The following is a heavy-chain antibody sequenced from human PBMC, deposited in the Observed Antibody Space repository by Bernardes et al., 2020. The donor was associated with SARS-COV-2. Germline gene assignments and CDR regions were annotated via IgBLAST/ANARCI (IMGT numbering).Heavy chain of an antibody. J-gene: IGHJ3*02. Sequence: SETLSLTCTVSGGSISSYYCSWIRQPAGKGLEWIWRIYTSGSTNYNPSLKSRVTMSVDTSKNQFSLKLSSVTAADTAVYYCGRAGQLLLVVEIWGQGTMVTVSS. CDR3: GRAGQLLLVVEI. CDR2: IYTSGST. CDR1: GGSISSYY. D-gene: IGHD2-2*01. V-gene: IGHV4-4*07.